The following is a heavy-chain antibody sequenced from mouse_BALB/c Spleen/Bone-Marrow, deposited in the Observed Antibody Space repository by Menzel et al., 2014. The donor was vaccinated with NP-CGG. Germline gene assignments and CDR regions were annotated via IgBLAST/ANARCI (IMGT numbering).Heavy chain of an antibody. J-gene: IGHJ3*01. V-gene: IGHV5-9-2*01. CDR2: ISGGGSYT. Sequence: EVQLVESGGGLVKSGGSLELSCAASGFTFNSYGMSWVRQTPEKRLEWVATISGGGSYTFYPDSVKGRLTISRDNAKNNLYLQLSSLRSEDTALYYCARHAYYDQTEVSFVYWGQGTLVTVSA. CDR1: GFTFNSYG. D-gene: IGHD2-4*01. CDR3: ARHAYYDQTEVSFVY.